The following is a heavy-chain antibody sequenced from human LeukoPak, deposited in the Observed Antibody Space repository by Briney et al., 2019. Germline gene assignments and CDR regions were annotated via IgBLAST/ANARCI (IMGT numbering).Heavy chain of an antibody. CDR1: GYTFTSYG. D-gene: IGHD3-9*01. CDR2: ISAYNGNT. J-gene: IGHJ6*02. V-gene: IGHV1-18*01. CDR3: ARDHDILTGPRDYYYYGMDV. Sequence: GASVKVSCKASGYTFTSYGISCVRQAPGQGLEWMGWISAYNGNTNYAQKLQGRVTMTADTSTSTAYMELRSLRSDDTAVYYCARDHDILTGPRDYYYYGMDVWGQGTTVTVSS.